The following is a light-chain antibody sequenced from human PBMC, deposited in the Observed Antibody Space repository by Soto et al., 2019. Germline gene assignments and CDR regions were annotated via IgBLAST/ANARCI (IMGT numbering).Light chain of an antibody. CDR3: QQYNSYST. CDR2: KAS. V-gene: IGKV1-5*03. Sequence: DIQMTQSPSILSASVGDRVTITCRASQSISSWLAWYQQKPGKAPKLLIYKASNLESGVPSRFSGSGSGTQFTLTISSLQSDDFATYYCQQYNSYSTFGQGTKVEIK. CDR1: QSISSW. J-gene: IGKJ1*01.